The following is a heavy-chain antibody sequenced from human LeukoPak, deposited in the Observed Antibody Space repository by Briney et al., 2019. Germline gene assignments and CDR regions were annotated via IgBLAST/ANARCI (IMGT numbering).Heavy chain of an antibody. D-gene: IGHD3-3*01. CDR1: GFTFSSYS. Sequence: PGRSLRLSCAASGFTFSSYSFHWVRQAPGQGLEWVAVISSGGGTKYYGDSVKGRFTSSRDNSRNTLSLEMNSLRAEDTAVYYCAKESGHDNWYFGLWGRGTLVTVSS. J-gene: IGHJ2*01. CDR2: ISSGGGTK. CDR3: AKESGHDNWYFGL. V-gene: IGHV3-30*18.